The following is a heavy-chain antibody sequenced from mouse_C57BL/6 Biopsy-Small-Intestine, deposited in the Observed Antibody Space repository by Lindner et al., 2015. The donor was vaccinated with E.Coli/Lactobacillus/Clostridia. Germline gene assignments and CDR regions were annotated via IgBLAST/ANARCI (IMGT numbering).Heavy chain of an antibody. D-gene: IGHD1-1*01. CDR2: IYPGDGET. CDR3: ARSPYYYGSSYPYFDY. J-gene: IGHJ2*01. CDR1: GYAFSSSW. V-gene: IGHV1-82*01. Sequence: VQLQESGYELVKPGASVKISCKASGYAFSSSWMNWVKQRPGKGLEWIGRIYPGDGETNYNGKFKGRATLTADKSSSTAYMQLSSLTSEDSAVYFCARSPYYYGSSYPYFDYWGQGTTLTVSS.